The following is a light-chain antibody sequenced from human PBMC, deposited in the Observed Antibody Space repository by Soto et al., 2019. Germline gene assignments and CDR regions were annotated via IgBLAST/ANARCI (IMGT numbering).Light chain of an antibody. CDR2: KAS. CDR1: QSISSW. J-gene: IGKJ1*01. CDR3: QQYNSYWT. Sequence: DIQMTQSPSTLSASVGAGVTITCRASQSISSWLAWYQQKPGKAPNLLIYKASSLEGGVPSRFSGSGSGTEFTLTISSLQPDDFATYYCQQYNSYWTFGQGTKVDIK. V-gene: IGKV1-5*03.